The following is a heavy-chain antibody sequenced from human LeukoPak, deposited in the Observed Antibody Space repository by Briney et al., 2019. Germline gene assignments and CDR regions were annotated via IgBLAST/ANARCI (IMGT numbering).Heavy chain of an antibody. D-gene: IGHD6-19*01. Sequence: TRGSLRLSCAPSGFTFSNHWMNWVRQSPGKGPEWVANINQDGSMKYYVDSVKGRFTISRDNAQNSLYLQMNSLRDEDTAVYYCARGMTVAANWFDPWGQGTLVTVSS. J-gene: IGHJ5*02. CDR3: ARGMTVAANWFDP. CDR2: INQDGSMK. V-gene: IGHV3-7*04. CDR1: GFTFSNHW.